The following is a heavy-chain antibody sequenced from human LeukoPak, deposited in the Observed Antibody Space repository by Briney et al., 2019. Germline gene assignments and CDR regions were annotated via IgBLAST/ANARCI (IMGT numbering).Heavy chain of an antibody. J-gene: IGHJ6*02. CDR1: GITFSTSG. Sequence: GGSLRLSCAASGITFSTSGMHWVRQAPGKGLEWVAFIWSDGSNKYHADSVKGRFTISRDNSKDTLYLQMNSLRAEDTAVYYCARYGSGSYSFGMDVWGQGTTVTVSS. D-gene: IGHD3-10*01. CDR3: ARYGSGSYSFGMDV. CDR2: IWSDGSNK. V-gene: IGHV3-33*01.